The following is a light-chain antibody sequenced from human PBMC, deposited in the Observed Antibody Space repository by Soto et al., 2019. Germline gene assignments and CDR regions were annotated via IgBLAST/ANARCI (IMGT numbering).Light chain of an antibody. CDR3: QQYYSYPQT. Sequence: AIRMTQSPSSLSASTGDRVTITCRASQGISSYLAWYQQKPGKAPKLLIYAASTLQSGVPSRFSGSGSGTDFTLTICCLPSEDFATYCCQQYYSYPQTFGQGTKVEIK. CDR2: AAS. V-gene: IGKV1-8*01. CDR1: QGISSY. J-gene: IGKJ1*01.